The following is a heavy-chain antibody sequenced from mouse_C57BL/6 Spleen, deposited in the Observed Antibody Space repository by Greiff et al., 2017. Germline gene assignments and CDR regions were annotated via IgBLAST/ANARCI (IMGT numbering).Heavy chain of an antibody. D-gene: IGHD1-3*01. V-gene: IGHV14-4*01. J-gene: IGHJ3*01. CDR2: IDPENGDT. CDR3: TTRSKGFAY. Sequence: VQLQQSGAELVRPGASVKLSCTASGFNIKDDYMHWVKQRPEQGLEWIGWIDPENGDTEYASKFQGKATITADTYSNTAYLQLSSLTSEDTAVYYCTTRSKGFAYWGQGTLVTVSA. CDR1: GFNIKDDY.